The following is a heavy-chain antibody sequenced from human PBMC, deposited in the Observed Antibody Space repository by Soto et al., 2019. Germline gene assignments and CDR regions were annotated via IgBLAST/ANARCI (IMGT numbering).Heavy chain of an antibody. Sequence: ASVKVSCKASGYTFTGYYMCWVRQTPGQGLEWIRWINPNSSGTKYAQKFQGRVTMTRDTSISTAYMELSRLRSDDTAVYYCARDKAYCSSTTCSPGDYYYYGMDVWGQGTTVTVSS. D-gene: IGHD2-2*01. CDR1: GYTFTGYY. CDR2: INPNSSGT. J-gene: IGHJ6*02. CDR3: ARDKAYCSSTTCSPGDYYYYGMDV. V-gene: IGHV1-2*02.